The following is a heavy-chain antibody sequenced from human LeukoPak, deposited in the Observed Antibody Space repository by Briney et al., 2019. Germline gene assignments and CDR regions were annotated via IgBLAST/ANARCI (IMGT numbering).Heavy chain of an antibody. V-gene: IGHV3-7*01. CDR1: GFTFSSYW. CDR2: IKQDGSER. Sequence: GGSLILCCAASGFTFSSYWMRWVRQAPGKGLEWVANIKQDGSERYYVDSVKGRFTISRDNAKNSLYLQMNSLRDEDTAVYYCARGRRLWSSYYFEYWGQGTLV. J-gene: IGHJ4*02. D-gene: IGHD5-18*01. CDR3: ARGRRLWSSYYFEY.